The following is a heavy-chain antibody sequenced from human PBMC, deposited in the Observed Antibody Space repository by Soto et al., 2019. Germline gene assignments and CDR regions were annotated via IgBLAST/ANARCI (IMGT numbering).Heavy chain of an antibody. CDR2: ISSSGTTM. CDR1: GFAFSSYE. Sequence: GPLRLSCGASGFAFSSYEMNWVRQAPGKGLEWVSYISSSGTTMYYADSVQGRFTISRDNAKNSLYLQMSSLRAEDTAIYYCARSDVWTGYYALDYWGQGALVTVS. J-gene: IGHJ4*02. CDR3: ARSDVWTGYYALDY. V-gene: IGHV3-48*03. D-gene: IGHD3-3*01.